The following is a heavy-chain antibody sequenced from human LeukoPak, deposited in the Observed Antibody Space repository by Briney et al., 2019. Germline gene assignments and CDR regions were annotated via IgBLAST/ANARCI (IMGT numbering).Heavy chain of an antibody. V-gene: IGHV4-34*01. J-gene: IGHJ4*02. CDR3: ANGDPIPDSTPPQYYFDY. Sequence: SETLSLTCAVYGGSFSGYYWSWIRQPPGRGLEWIGEINHTGSTNYNPSLKSRVTISVDTSKNQFSLKLSSVTAADTAVYYCANGDPIPDSTPPQYYFDYWGQGTLVTVSS. D-gene: IGHD2-21*01. CDR2: INHTGST. CDR1: GGSFSGYY.